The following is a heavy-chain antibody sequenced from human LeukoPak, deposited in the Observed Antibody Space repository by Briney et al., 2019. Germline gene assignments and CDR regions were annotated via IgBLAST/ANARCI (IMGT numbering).Heavy chain of an antibody. V-gene: IGHV3-66*01. CDR2: IYSGGST. Sequence: GGSLRLSCAASGFSVKSNYMTWVRQAPGKGLEWVSVIYSGGSTYYADSVKGRFFISRDISKNTIYLQMSSLRTEDTAVYYCARCSLAYFDSWGRGALVTVSS. CDR3: ARCSLAYFDS. CDR1: GFSVKSNY. D-gene: IGHD1-1*01. J-gene: IGHJ4*02.